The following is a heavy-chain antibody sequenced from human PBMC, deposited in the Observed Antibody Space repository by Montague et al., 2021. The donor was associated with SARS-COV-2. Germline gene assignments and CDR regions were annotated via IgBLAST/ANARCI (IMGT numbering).Heavy chain of an antibody. V-gene: IGHV4-34*01. CDR2: INHSGST. D-gene: IGHD3-9*01. CDR3: ARERYSFSLTRGSTWFDP. CDR1: GGSFSGYY. Sequence: SETLSLTCAVYGGSFSGYYWSWIRQPPGKGLERIGEINHSGSTNYNPSLKSRVTISVDTSENQFSLKLSSVTAADTAVYYCARERYSFSLTRGSTWFDPWGQGTLVTVSS. J-gene: IGHJ5*02.